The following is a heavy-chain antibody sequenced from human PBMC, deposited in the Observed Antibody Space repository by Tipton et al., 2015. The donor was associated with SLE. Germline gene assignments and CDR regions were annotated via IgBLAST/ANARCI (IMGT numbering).Heavy chain of an antibody. J-gene: IGHJ3*02. Sequence: SLRLSCAASGFTFGDYAMHWVRQAPGKGLEWVSGTSWNSVRIGYADSVKGRFTISRDNTKNSLYLQMNSLRPEDTALYYCVKGGATPLGPQEAFDIWGQGTMVTVSS. CDR2: TSWNSVRI. CDR1: GFTFGDYA. V-gene: IGHV3-9*01. CDR3: VKGGATPLGPQEAFDI. D-gene: IGHD1-26*01.